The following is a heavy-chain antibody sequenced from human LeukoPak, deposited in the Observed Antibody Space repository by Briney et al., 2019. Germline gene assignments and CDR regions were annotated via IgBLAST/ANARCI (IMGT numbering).Heavy chain of an antibody. CDR3: ARDPTTVITTPYYFDD. J-gene: IGHJ4*02. CDR1: GGSFFGYH. D-gene: IGHD4-23*01. Sequence: SETLSLTCAVSGGSFFGYHWNWVRQVPGKGLEWIGEINHRGITNYNPSLKSRVTVSVDKSKNQFSLSLRSVTAADTAIYYCARDPTTVITTPYYFDDWGQGTLVTVSS. V-gene: IGHV4-34*01. CDR2: INHRGIT.